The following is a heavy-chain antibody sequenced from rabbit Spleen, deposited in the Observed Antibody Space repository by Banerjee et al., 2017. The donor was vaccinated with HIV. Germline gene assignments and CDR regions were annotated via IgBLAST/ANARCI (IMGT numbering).Heavy chain of an antibody. V-gene: IGHV1S45*01. D-gene: IGHD1-1*01. CDR3: ARDLVGVIGWNFNL. Sequence: QEQLEESGGRLVQPGGSLTLSCKAYGFTISNYWMNWVRQAPGKGLEWIGCMYPDGIGSTAYASWAKGRFTISKTSSNTVTLQMTSLTAADTATCFCARDLVGVIGWNFNLWGPGTLVTVS. CDR1: GFTISNYW. CDR2: MYPDGIGST. J-gene: IGHJ4*01.